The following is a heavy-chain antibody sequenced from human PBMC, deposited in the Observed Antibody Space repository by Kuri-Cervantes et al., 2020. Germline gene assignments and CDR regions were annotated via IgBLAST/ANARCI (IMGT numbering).Heavy chain of an antibody. Sequence: SLKISCAASGFTFSSYGMHWVRQAPGKGLEWVAVISYDGSNKYYADSVKGRFTISRDNSKNTLYLQMNSLRAEDTAVYYCARPGDYGDGADYFDYWGQGTLVTVSS. CDR1: GFTFSSYG. CDR3: ARPGDYGDGADYFDY. CDR2: ISYDGSNK. D-gene: IGHD4-17*01. J-gene: IGHJ4*02. V-gene: IGHV3-30*03.